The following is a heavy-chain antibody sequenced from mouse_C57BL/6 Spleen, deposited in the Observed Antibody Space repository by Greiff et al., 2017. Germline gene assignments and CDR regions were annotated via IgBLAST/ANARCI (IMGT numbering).Heavy chain of an antibody. CDR3: ARHPIYYYGSRSQTGYAMDY. V-gene: IGHV5-6*01. D-gene: IGHD1-1*01. J-gene: IGHJ4*01. CDR1: GFTFSSYG. Sequence: EVHLVESGGDLVKPGGSLKLSCAASGFTFSSYGMSWVRQTPDKRLEWVATISSGGSYTYYPDSVKGRFTISRDNAKNTLYLQMSSLKSEDTAMYYCARHPIYYYGSRSQTGYAMDYWGQGTSVTVSS. CDR2: ISSGGSYT.